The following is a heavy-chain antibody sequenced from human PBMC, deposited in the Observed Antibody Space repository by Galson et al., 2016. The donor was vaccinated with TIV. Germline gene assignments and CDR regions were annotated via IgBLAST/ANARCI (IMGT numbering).Heavy chain of an antibody. J-gene: IGHJ6*03. CDR3: AREGIVGRDYFYFYMDV. Sequence: SLRLSCAASGFTFGDYGMSWVRQVPGKGLEWVSGINWNGGKTSYADSVKGRFTISRDNAKNSLYLQMNSLRGEDTALYYCAREGIVGRDYFYFYMDVWAKGTTVTVSS. CDR1: GFTFGDYG. V-gene: IGHV3-20*04. CDR2: INWNGGKT. D-gene: IGHD3-22*01.